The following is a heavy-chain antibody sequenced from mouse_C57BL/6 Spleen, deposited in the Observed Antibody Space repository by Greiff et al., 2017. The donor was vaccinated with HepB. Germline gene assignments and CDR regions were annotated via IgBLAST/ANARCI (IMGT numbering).Heavy chain of an antibody. Sequence: VQLQQPGAELVRPGSSVKLSCKASGYTFTSYWMHWVKQRPIQGLEWIGNIDPSDSETHYNQKFKDKATLTVDKSSSTAYMQLSSLTSEDSAVYYCARIGYYGSNPSWFAYWGQGTLVTVSA. D-gene: IGHD1-1*01. V-gene: IGHV1-52*01. CDR2: IDPSDSET. CDR1: GYTFTSYW. J-gene: IGHJ3*01. CDR3: ARIGYYGSNPSWFAY.